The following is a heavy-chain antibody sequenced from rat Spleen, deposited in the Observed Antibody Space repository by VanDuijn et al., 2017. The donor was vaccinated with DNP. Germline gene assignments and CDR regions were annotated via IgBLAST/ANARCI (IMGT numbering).Heavy chain of an antibody. D-gene: IGHD1-11*01. Sequence: EVQLVESGGGLVQPGRSLKLSCAASGFTFSDYNMAWVRQAPKKGLEWLVTISCDGGTPYYRDSVQGRFTISRDNAQNTLYLQMSQLGSEDTAIYYCAKGPNYGGWSDYFDYWGQGVMVTVSS. V-gene: IGHV5-7*01. CDR3: AKGPNYGGWSDYFDY. CDR2: ISCDGGTP. J-gene: IGHJ2*01. CDR1: GFTFSDYN.